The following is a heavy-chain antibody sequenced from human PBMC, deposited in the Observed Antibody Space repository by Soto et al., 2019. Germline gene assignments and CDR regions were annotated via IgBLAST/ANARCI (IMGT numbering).Heavy chain of an antibody. CDR2: ISAYNGNT. Sequence: GASVKVSCKASGYTFTSYGISWVRQAPGQGLEWMGWISAYNGNTNYAQKLQGRVTMTTDTSTSTAYMEPRSLRSDDTAVYYCARDRAYCGGDCPENVVYWGQGTLVTVSS. D-gene: IGHD2-21*02. J-gene: IGHJ4*02. CDR1: GYTFTSYG. V-gene: IGHV1-18*01. CDR3: ARDRAYCGGDCPENVVY.